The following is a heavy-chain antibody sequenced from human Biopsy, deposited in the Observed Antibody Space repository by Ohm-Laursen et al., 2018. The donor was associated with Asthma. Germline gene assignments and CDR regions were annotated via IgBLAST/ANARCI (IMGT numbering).Heavy chain of an antibody. D-gene: IGHD5-12*01. Sequence: SVKVSCKASGDSFSNYAISWVRQAPGQGLEWMGGLIPVLGTPDHAQMFEGRVPITADESTSTAYMELSSLSSEDTAVYYCARGYSGSDRIVYYYSGLEVWGQGTTVTVSS. CDR1: GDSFSNYA. CDR2: LIPVLGTP. J-gene: IGHJ6*02. CDR3: ARGYSGSDRIVYYYSGLEV. V-gene: IGHV1-69*13.